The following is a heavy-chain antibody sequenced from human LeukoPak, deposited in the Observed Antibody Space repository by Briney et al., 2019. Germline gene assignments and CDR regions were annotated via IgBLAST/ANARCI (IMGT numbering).Heavy chain of an antibody. J-gene: IGHJ3*02. CDR3: AVPDTVTTNDAFDI. CDR2: MNPNSGNT. CDR1: GYTFTSYD. V-gene: IGHV1-8*01. Sequence: GASVKVSCKASGYTFTSYDINWVRQATGQGLEWMGWMNPNSGNTGYAQKFQGRVTMTRNTSISTAYMELSSLRSEDTAVYYCAVPDTVTTNDAFDIWGQGTMVTVSS. D-gene: IGHD4-17*01.